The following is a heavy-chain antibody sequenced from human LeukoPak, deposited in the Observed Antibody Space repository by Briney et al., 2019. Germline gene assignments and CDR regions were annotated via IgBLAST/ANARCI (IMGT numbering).Heavy chain of an antibody. CDR3: ARDAQADFWSGYYYYGMDV. Sequence: GGSLRLSCAASGFTFSSYWMSWVRQAPGKGLEGVANIKQDGSEKYYVDSVKGRFTISRDNAKNSLYLQMNSLRAEDTAVYYCARDAQADFWSGYYYYGMDVWGQGTTVTVSS. V-gene: IGHV3-7*01. D-gene: IGHD3-3*01. CDR2: IKQDGSEK. CDR1: GFTFSSYW. J-gene: IGHJ6*02.